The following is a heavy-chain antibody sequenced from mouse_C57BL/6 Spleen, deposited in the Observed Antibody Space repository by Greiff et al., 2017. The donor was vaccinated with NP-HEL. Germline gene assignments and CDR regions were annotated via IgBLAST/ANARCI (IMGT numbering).Heavy chain of an antibody. CDR3: TTRDTPGGAMDY. J-gene: IGHJ4*01. Sequence: EVQLQQSGAELVRPGASVKLSCTASGFNIKDDYMHWVKQRPEQGLEWIGWIDPENGDTEYASKFQGKATITADTSSNTAYLQLSSLTSEDTAVYYCTTRDTPGGAMDYWGQGTSVTVSS. V-gene: IGHV14-4*01. CDR1: GFNIKDDY. CDR2: IDPENGDT.